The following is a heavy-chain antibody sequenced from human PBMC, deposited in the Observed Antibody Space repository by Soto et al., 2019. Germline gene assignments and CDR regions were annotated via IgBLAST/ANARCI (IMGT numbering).Heavy chain of an antibody. CDR1: GFTFSSYA. D-gene: IGHD3-10*01. CDR3: AKILSSYYGSGSYYNGGGWV. J-gene: IGHJ6*03. Sequence: GGSLRLSCAASGFTFSSYAMSWVRQAPGKGLEWVSAISGSGGSTYYAASVKGRFTISRDNSKNTLYLQMNSLRAEDTAVYYCAKILSSYYGSGSYYNGGGWVWGKGTKVTVS. V-gene: IGHV3-23*01. CDR2: ISGSGGST.